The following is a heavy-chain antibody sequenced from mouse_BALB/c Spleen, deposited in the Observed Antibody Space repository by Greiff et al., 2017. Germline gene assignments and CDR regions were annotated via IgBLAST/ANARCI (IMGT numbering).Heavy chain of an antibody. V-gene: IGHV1-53*01. CDR1: GYTFTSYY. CDR3: TRRDYEHLDY. CDR2: INPSNGGT. D-gene: IGHD2-4*01. J-gene: IGHJ2*01. Sequence: QVQLQQSGAELVKPGASVKLSCKASGYTFTSYYMYWVQQTPGQGLEWIGSINPSNGGTNFNEKFKSKGTLTEDKSSSTAYMQLSSLTSEDSAVYYSTRRDYEHLDYWGQGTTVTVSS.